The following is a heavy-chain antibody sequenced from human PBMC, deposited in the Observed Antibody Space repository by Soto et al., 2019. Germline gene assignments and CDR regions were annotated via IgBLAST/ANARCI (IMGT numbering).Heavy chain of an antibody. CDR1: GGTFSSYA. Sequence: SVKVSCKASGGTFSSYAISWVRQAPGQGLEWVGGIIPIFGTANYAQKFQGRVTITADESTSTAYMELSSLRSEDTAVYYCARDPLHIPSREKAFDTWGQGTMVNVSS. CDR3: ARDPLHIPSREKAFDT. D-gene: IGHD2-2*02. CDR2: IIPIFGTA. J-gene: IGHJ3*02. V-gene: IGHV1-69*13.